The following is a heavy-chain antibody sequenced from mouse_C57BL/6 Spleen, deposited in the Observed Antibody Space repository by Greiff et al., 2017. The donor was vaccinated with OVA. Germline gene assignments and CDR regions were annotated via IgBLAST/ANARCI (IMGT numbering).Heavy chain of an antibody. Sequence: VQLQQSGTVLARPGASVKMSCKTSGYTFTSYWMHWVKQRPGQGLEWIGAIYPGNSDTSYNQKFKGKAKLTAVTSASTAYMELSSLTNEDSAVYYCTNEVGRFAYWGQGTLVTVSA. CDR3: TNEVGRFAY. CDR2: IYPGNSDT. V-gene: IGHV1-5*01. J-gene: IGHJ3*01. CDR1: GYTFTSYW.